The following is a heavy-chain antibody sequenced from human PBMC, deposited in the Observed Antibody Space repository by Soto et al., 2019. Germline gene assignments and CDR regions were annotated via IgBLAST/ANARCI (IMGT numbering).Heavy chain of an antibody. V-gene: IGHV3-30-3*01. CDR2: ISYDGSNK. J-gene: IGHJ6*02. CDR3: ARDLAVGDPNYYYYHGMDV. CDR1: GFTFSSYA. D-gene: IGHD6-19*01. Sequence: GGSLRLSCAASGFTFSSYAMHWVRQAPGKGLEWVAVISYDGSNKYYADSVKGRFTISRDNSKNTLYLQMNSLRAEDTAVYYCARDLAVGDPNYYYYHGMDVWGQGTTVTVSS.